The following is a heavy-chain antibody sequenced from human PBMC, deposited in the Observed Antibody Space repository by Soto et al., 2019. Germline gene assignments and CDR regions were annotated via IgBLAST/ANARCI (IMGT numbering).Heavy chain of an antibody. CDR2: IYYSGST. D-gene: IGHD6-13*01. Sequence: SETLSLTCTVSGGSISSSSYYWGWIRQPPGKGLDWIGSIYYSGSTYYNPSLKSRVTISVDTSKNQFSLKLSSVTAADTAVYYCARHLDSSSWYVDLDYWGQGTLVTASS. CDR1: GGSISSSSYY. J-gene: IGHJ4*02. V-gene: IGHV4-39*01. CDR3: ARHLDSSSWYVDLDY.